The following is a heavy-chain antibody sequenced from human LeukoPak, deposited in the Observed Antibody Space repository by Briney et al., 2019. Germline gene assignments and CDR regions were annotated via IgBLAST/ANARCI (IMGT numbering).Heavy chain of an antibody. CDR3: ARVGRLGYCSGGSCPGFDY. CDR1: GYTFTGYY. V-gene: IGHV1-2*02. D-gene: IGHD2-15*01. Sequence: ASVKVSCTASGYTFTGYYMHWVRQAPGQGLEWMGWINPNSGGTNYAQKFQGRVTMTRDTSISTAYMELSRLRSDDTAVYYCARVGRLGYCSGGSCPGFDYWGQGTLVTVSS. J-gene: IGHJ4*02. CDR2: INPNSGGT.